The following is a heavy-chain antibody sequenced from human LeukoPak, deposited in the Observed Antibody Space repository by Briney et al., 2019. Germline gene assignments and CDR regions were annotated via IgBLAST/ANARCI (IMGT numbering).Heavy chain of an antibody. J-gene: IGHJ6*02. V-gene: IGHV1-69*04. CDR3: ARDPEEKDSSGYYVGMYV. Sequence: SVKVSCKASGCTFSSYAISWVRQAPGQGLEWMGRIIPILGIANYAQKFQGRVTITADKSTSTAYTELSSLRSEDTAVYYCARDPEEKDSSGYYVGMYVWGQGTTVTVSS. CDR2: IIPILGIA. CDR1: GCTFSSYA. D-gene: IGHD3-22*01.